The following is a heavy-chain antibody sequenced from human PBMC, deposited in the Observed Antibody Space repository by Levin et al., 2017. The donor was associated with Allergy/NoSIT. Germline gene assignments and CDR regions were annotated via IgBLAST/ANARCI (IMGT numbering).Heavy chain of an antibody. CDR2: ISGSGGST. CDR1: GFTFSSYA. CDR3: ANPRLDFWSGPALHYYYYYGMDV. V-gene: IGHV3-23*01. Sequence: GGSLRLSCAASGFTFSSYAMSWVRQAPGKGLEWVSAISGSGGSTYYADSVKGRFTISRDNSKNTLYLQMNSLRAEDTAVYYCANPRLDFWSGPALHYYYYYGMDVWGQGTTVTVSS. D-gene: IGHD3-3*01. J-gene: IGHJ6*02.